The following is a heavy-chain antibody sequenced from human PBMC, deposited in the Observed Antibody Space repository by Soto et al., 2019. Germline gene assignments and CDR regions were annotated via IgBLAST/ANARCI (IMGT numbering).Heavy chain of an antibody. D-gene: IGHD2-15*01. J-gene: IGHJ4*02. Sequence: EVHLVESGGGLVQPGESLKLSCVVSGFTVSTNYMTWVRQAPGKGLEWVSGIHIGGGTYYADSVDGRITISRDNSENTLYLQINNLRTEDTAVYYCARVMPYCSGGSCHSVDYWGQGTLVNVSS. V-gene: IGHV3-66*01. CDR1: GFTVSTNY. CDR3: ARVMPYCSGGSCHSVDY. CDR2: IHIGGGT.